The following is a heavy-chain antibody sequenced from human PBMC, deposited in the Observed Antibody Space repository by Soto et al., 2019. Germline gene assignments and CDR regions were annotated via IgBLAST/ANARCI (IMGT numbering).Heavy chain of an antibody. CDR1: GYTFTSYY. CDR3: ARESALDVYGMDV. J-gene: IGHJ6*02. CDR2: INPSGGST. D-gene: IGHD3-10*02. Sequence: ASVKVSCKASGYTFTSYYMHWVRQAPGQGLEWMGIINPSGGSTSYAQKFQGRVTMTRDTSTSTVYMELSSLRSEDTAVYYCARESALDVYGMDVWGQGTTVTVS. V-gene: IGHV1-46*01.